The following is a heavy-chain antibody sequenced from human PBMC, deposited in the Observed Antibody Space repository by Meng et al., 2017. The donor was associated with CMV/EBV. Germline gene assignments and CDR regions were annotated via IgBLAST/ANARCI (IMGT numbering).Heavy chain of an antibody. Sequence: SETLSLTCAVYGGSFSGYYWSWIRQPPGKGLEWIGEINHSGSTNYNPSLKSRVTISVDTSKNQFSLKLSSVTAADTAVYYCARGSGYSYGYYYYYYDMDVWGQGTTVTVSS. CDR2: INHSGST. J-gene: IGHJ6*02. CDR3: ARGSGYSYGYYYYYYDMDV. D-gene: IGHD5-18*01. V-gene: IGHV4-34*01. CDR1: GGSFSGYY.